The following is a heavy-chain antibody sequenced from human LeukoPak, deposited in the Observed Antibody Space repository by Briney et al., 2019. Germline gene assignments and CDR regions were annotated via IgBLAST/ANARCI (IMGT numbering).Heavy chain of an antibody. CDR2: IGTAGDT. V-gene: IGHV3-13*01. D-gene: IGHD3-10*01. CDR3: ARDKASYYYGSGPLGY. CDR1: GFTFSSYD. J-gene: IGHJ4*02. Sequence: PGGSLRLSCAASGFTFSSYDMHWVRQATGKGLEWVSAIGTAGDTYYPGSVKGRFTISRENAKNSLYLQMNSLRAADTAVYYCARDKASYYYGSGPLGYWGQGTLVTVSS.